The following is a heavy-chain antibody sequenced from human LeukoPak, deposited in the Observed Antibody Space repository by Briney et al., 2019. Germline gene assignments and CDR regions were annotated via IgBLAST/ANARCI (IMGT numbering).Heavy chain of an antibody. Sequence: GGSLRLSCGASGFIFRSYAMSWVRQGPVKGLEWVSTITGSGGSTYYADSVKGRFTISRDNSKNTLYLQMTSLRAEDTAVYYCAKDYYDSSGFSFNWFDPWGQGTLVTVSS. D-gene: IGHD3-22*01. CDR2: ITGSGGST. CDR1: GFIFRSYA. V-gene: IGHV3-23*01. J-gene: IGHJ5*02. CDR3: AKDYYDSSGFSFNWFDP.